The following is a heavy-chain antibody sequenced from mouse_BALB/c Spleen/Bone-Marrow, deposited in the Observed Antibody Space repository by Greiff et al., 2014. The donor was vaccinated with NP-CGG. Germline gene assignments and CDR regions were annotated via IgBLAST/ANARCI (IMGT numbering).Heavy chain of an antibody. J-gene: IGHJ4*01. CDR2: ISCYNGAT. Sequence: LVKTGASVKISCKASGYSFTGYYMHWVKQSHGESLEWIGYISCYNGATSYNQNFKGKATFTVDTSSSTAYMQFNSLTSEDSAVYYCVRRGNPIVYYAMDYWGQGTSVTFSS. CDR1: GYSFTGYY. V-gene: IGHV1S34*01. CDR3: VRRGNPIVYYAMDY.